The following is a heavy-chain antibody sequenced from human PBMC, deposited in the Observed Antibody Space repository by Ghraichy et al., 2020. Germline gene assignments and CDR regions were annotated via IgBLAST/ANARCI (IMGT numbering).Heavy chain of an antibody. CDR1: GFTLSSYS. CDR3: ARASAVVRFYYYAALDV. D-gene: IGHD4-23*01. V-gene: IGHV3-48*01. Sequence: GGSLRLSCAVSGFTLSSYSINWVRQAPGKGLEWISYITSSGKFISYADSVKGRFTVSRDNARNALYLQMNSLRGEDTAVYYCARASAVVRFYYYAALDVWCQGTTVTVSS. J-gene: IGHJ6*02. CDR2: ITSSGKFI.